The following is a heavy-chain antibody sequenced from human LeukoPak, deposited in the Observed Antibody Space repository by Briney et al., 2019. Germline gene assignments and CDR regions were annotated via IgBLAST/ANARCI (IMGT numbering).Heavy chain of an antibody. Sequence: LSLTCTVSGGSISSGSYYLSWIRQPAGKGLEWIGRIYTSGSTNYNPSLKSRVTISVDTSKNQFSLKLSSVTAADTAVYYCAREPDYYDSSGYYRDAFDIWGQGTMVTVSS. D-gene: IGHD3-22*01. V-gene: IGHV4-61*02. CDR1: GGSISSGSYY. CDR3: AREPDYYDSSGYYRDAFDI. J-gene: IGHJ3*02. CDR2: IYTSGST.